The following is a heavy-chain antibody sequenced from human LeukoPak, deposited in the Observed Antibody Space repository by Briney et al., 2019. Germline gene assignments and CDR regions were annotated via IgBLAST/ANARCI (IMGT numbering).Heavy chain of an antibody. V-gene: IGHV4-59*08. CDR3: ARVRLGIPYGAFDI. D-gene: IGHD2-21*01. CDR2: IYYSGST. J-gene: IGHJ3*02. Sequence: SETLSLTCTVSGGSISSYYWSWIRQPPGKGLGGIGYIYYSGSTNYNPPLKSRVTLPVNPPKHQSSLKLSAVTAAVTAVYYCARVRLGIPYGAFDIWGQGTMVTVSS. CDR1: GGSISSYY.